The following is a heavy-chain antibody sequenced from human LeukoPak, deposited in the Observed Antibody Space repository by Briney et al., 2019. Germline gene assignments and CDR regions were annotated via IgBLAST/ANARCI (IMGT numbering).Heavy chain of an antibody. CDR1: GLTLSNFW. J-gene: IGHJ4*02. D-gene: IGHD3-3*02. V-gene: IGHV3-7*03. CDR3: VRGHLWLEN. CDR2: INQDGGEK. Sequence: GGSLRLSCVASGLTLSNFWMTWVRQAPGKGLEWVATINQDGGEKYYVDSVKGRFIISRDNAKNSVYLQMDSLRVEETAVYSCVRGHLWLENWGQGTLSPSPQ.